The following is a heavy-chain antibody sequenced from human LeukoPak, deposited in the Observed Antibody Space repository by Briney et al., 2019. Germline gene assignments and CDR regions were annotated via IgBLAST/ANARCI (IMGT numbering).Heavy chain of an antibody. D-gene: IGHD1-7*01. CDR3: ARDAFPHWNSRDDAFDI. Sequence: QAGGSLRLSCAASGFTFSSYSMNWVRQAPGKGLEWVSYISSSSSNIYYADSVKGRFTISRDNAKNSLYLQMNSLRGEDTAVYYCARDAFPHWNSRDDAFDIWGQGTMVTVSS. CDR2: ISSSSSNI. CDR1: GFTFSSYS. J-gene: IGHJ3*02. V-gene: IGHV3-48*01.